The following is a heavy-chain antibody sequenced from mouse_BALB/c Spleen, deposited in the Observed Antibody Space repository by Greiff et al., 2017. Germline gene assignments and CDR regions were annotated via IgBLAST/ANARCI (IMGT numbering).Heavy chain of an antibody. CDR1: GYTFTSYT. V-gene: IGHV1-4*01. J-gene: IGHJ4*01. CDR2: INPSSGYT. Sequence: VQLHQSGAELARPGASVKMSCKASGYTFTSYTMHWVKQRPGQGLEWIGYINPSSGYTNYNQKFKDKATLTADKSSSTAYMQLSSLTSEDSAVYYCARNDGSSLYAMDYWGQGTSVTVAS. CDR3: ARNDGSSLYAMDY. D-gene: IGHD1-1*01.